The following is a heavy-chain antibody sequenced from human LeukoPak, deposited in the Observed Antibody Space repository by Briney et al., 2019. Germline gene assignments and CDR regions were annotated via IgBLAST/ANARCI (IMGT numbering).Heavy chain of an antibody. Sequence: KPGGSLRLSCAASGFTFSSYSMNWVRQAPGKGLEWVSSISSSSSYIYYADSVKGRFTISRDNAKNTLYLQMNSLRAEDTAVYYCARDTVDDYSNYYYMDVWGKGTTVTVSS. CDR1: GFTFSSYS. D-gene: IGHD4-11*01. CDR2: ISSSSSYI. V-gene: IGHV3-21*01. CDR3: ARDTVDDYSNYYYMDV. J-gene: IGHJ6*03.